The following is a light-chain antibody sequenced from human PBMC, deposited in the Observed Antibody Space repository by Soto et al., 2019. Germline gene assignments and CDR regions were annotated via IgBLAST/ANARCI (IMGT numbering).Light chain of an antibody. V-gene: IGKV1-5*03. CDR1: QNINNW. Sequence: DIQMTQSPSTLSASVGDRVTITCRASQNINNWLAWYQQKPGKAPKLLIYRASSLENGVPSRFSGRGSGIDFIFTITSLQPDDFATYYCQQYSSDSTFGKGTKVEIK. CDR2: RAS. J-gene: IGKJ1*01. CDR3: QQYSSDST.